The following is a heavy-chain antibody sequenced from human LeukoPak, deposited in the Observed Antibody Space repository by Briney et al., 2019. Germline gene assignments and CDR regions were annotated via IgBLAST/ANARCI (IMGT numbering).Heavy chain of an antibody. CDR2: IYYSGST. D-gene: IGHD3-10*01. J-gene: IGHJ4*02. CDR3: ARLISGVGYFDS. Sequence: SETLSLTCTVSGGSINNYYWSWIRQPPGMGLEWIGYIYYSGSTNYNPSLKSRVTISVDTSNNQFSLKLSSVTAADTAVYYCARLISGVGYFDSWGQGTLVTVSS. CDR1: GGSINNYY. V-gene: IGHV4-59*08.